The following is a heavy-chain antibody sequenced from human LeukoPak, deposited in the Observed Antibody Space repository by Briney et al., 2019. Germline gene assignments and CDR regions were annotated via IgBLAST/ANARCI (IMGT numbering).Heavy chain of an antibody. D-gene: IGHD2-21*01. Sequence: PGGSLRLSCAASGFTLSNYAMSWVRQAPGKGLEWVSAISVSGNTYHADSVKGRLTISRDSSKNTLYLQMNRLRAEDAAVYYCAKAPVTTCSGAYCYPFDYWGQGTMVTVSS. CDR3: AKAPVTTCSGAYCYPFDY. J-gene: IGHJ4*02. CDR2: ISVSGNT. CDR1: GFTLSNYA. V-gene: IGHV3-23*01.